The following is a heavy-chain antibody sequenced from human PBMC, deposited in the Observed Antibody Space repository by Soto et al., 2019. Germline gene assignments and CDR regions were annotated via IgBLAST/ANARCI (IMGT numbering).Heavy chain of an antibody. V-gene: IGHV4-59*01. CDR1: GVSFNTYY. CDR3: ARGGWYYESP. J-gene: IGHJ5*02. CDR2: IYHSGTT. Sequence: QVQLQESGPGLVKPSETLSLTCTVSGVSFNTYYWTWLRQPPGKGRESIGYIYHSGTTTYNPSLRSRVTISIDTSKNQFSLRLTSVTTADTAVYFCARGGWYYESPWGQGILVTVSS. D-gene: IGHD3-3*01.